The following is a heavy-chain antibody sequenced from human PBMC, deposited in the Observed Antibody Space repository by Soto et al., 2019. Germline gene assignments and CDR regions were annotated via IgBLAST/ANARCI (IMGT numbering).Heavy chain of an antibody. V-gene: IGHV5-51*01. Sequence: VESLKISCKGSGYSFTSYWIGWLRQMPVKGLEWIGIIYPGDSDTRYSPSFQGQVTISADKSISTAYLQWSSLKASDTAIYYCARRGYCSSTSCYTDYYGMDVWGQGTTVTVSS. CDR3: ARRGYCSSTSCYTDYYGMDV. J-gene: IGHJ6*02. D-gene: IGHD2-2*02. CDR2: IYPGDSDT. CDR1: GYSFTSYW.